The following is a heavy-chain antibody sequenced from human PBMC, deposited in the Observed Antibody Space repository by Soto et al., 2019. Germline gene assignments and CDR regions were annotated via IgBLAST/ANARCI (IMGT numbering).Heavy chain of an antibody. D-gene: IGHD1-1*01. Sequence: QVHLQESGPGLVAPSGTLSLTCTLSGGSVRAPDWWNWVRQSPDKGLEWIGEFHNSGHSNYNPSLRSRVTVSRDSSKNQFYLNLNSVTAADTAIYYCARVRPGCSANNCYFDPWGQGTLVTISS. J-gene: IGHJ5*01. V-gene: IGHV4-4*02. CDR3: ARVRPGCSANNCYFDP. CDR2: FHNSGHS. CDR1: GGSVRAPDW.